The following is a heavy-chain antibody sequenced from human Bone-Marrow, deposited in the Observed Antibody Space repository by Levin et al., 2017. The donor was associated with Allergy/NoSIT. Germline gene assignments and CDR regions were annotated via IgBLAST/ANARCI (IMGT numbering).Heavy chain of an antibody. Sequence: LSLTCAASGFTFSIYSMNWVRQAPGKGLEWVSSISTSGTYVYYADSVKGRFTMSRDNAKNSLYLQMNSLRAEDTAVYYCASNRGSGTVDYWGQGTLVTVSS. CDR3: ASNRGSGTVDY. D-gene: IGHD3-10*01. V-gene: IGHV3-21*06. J-gene: IGHJ4*02. CDR2: ISTSGTYV. CDR1: GFTFSIYS.